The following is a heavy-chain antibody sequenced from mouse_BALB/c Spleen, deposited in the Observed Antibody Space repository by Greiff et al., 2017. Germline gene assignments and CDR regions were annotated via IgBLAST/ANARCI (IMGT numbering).Heavy chain of an antibody. V-gene: IGHV2-9*02. Sequence: QVQLKESGPGLVAPSQSLSITCTVSGFSLTSYGVHWVRQPPGKGLEWLGVIWAGGSTNYNSALMSRLSISKDNSKSQVFLKMNSLQTDDTAMYYCARDPMITAYAMDYWGQGTSVTVSS. J-gene: IGHJ4*01. CDR2: IWAGGST. D-gene: IGHD2-4*01. CDR3: ARDPMITAYAMDY. CDR1: GFSLTSYG.